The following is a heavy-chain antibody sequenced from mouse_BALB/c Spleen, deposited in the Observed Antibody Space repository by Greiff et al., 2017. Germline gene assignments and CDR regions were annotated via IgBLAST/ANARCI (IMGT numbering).Heavy chain of an antibody. V-gene: IGHV1-82*01. CDR3: ARGEIYYYGDY. Sequence: QVQLQQSGPELVKPGASVKISCKASGYAFSSSWMNWVKQRPGQGLEWIGRIYPGDGDTNYNGKFKGKATLTADKSSSTAYMQLSSLTSVDSAVYFCARGEIYYYGDYWGQGTTLTVSS. CDR1: GYAFSSSW. J-gene: IGHJ2*01. D-gene: IGHD1-1*01. CDR2: IYPGDGDT.